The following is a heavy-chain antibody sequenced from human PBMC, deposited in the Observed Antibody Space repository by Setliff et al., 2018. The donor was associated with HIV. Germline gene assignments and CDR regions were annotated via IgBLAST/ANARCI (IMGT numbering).Heavy chain of an antibody. V-gene: IGHV1-3*01. CDR2: INAGNGNT. J-gene: IGHJ6*02. Sequence: ASVKVSCKASGYTFTSYGISWVRQAPGQRFEWMGWINAGNGNTKYSQKFQGRVTITRETSRSTAYMELSSLRSEDTAVYYCARERRFEELGYYVMDVWGQGTTVIVCS. CDR3: ARERRFEELGYYVMDV. CDR1: GYTFTSYG. D-gene: IGHD7-27*01.